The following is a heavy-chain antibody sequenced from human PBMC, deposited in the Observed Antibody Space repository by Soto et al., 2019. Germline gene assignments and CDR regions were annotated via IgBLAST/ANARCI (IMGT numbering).Heavy chain of an antibody. Sequence: PGGSLRLSCAASGFTFSSYAMHRVRQAPGKGLEWVAVISYDGSNKYYADSVKGRFTISRDNSKNTLYLQMNSLRAEDTAVYYCARDGYSSSWGYFDYWGQGTLVTVSS. J-gene: IGHJ4*02. CDR2: ISYDGSNK. D-gene: IGHD6-13*01. V-gene: IGHV3-30-3*01. CDR1: GFTFSSYA. CDR3: ARDGYSSSWGYFDY.